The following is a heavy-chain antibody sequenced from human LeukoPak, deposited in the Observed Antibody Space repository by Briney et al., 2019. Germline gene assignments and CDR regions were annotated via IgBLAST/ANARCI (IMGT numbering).Heavy chain of an antibody. J-gene: IGHJ6*02. Sequence: QFGGSLRLSCAASGFTFSSYAMSWVRQAPGKGLEWVSAISGSGGSTYYADSVKGRFTISRDNSKNTLYLQMNSLRAEDTAVYYCAKDPVYSYGSYYYYGMDVWGQGTTVTVSS. V-gene: IGHV3-23*01. CDR2: ISGSGGST. CDR1: GFTFSSYA. CDR3: AKDPVYSYGSYYYYGMDV. D-gene: IGHD5-18*01.